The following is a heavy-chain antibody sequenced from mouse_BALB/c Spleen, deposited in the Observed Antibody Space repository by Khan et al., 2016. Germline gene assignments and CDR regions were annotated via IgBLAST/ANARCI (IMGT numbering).Heavy chain of an antibody. CDR3: ARTARIKY. CDR1: GYSITSGYG. CDR2: ISYSGST. V-gene: IGHV3-2*02. J-gene: IGHJ2*01. Sequence: VQLKESGPGLVKPSQSLSLTCTVTGYSITSGYGWNWIRQFPGNKLEWMGYISYSGSTNYNPYLKSRISITRDTSKNQFFLQLNSGTTEDTATYYCARTARIKYWGQGTTLTVSS. D-gene: IGHD1-2*01.